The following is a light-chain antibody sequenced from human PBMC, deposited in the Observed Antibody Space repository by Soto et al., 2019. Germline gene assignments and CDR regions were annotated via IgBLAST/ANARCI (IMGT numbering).Light chain of an antibody. J-gene: IGKJ1*01. CDR1: QSVSNNY. CDR2: GAS. V-gene: IGKV3-20*01. Sequence: EIVLTQSPGTLSLSPGERATLSCRASQSVSNNYLAWYQQKPGQAPRLLIYGASNRATGITDRFSGSGSGTDFTLTISRLEPEDFAVYYCQQYGSSFWTFGQGTKVDIK. CDR3: QQYGSSFWT.